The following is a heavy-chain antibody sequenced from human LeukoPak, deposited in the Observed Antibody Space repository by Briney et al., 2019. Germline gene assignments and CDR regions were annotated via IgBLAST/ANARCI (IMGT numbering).Heavy chain of an antibody. CDR2: ISGYQGST. J-gene: IGHJ4*02. V-gene: IGHV1-18*01. CDR1: GYTFTNYG. D-gene: IGHD5-24*01. CDR3: ARSDLGTITAGRFNY. Sequence: ASVKVSCKASGYTFTNYGITWVRQAPGQGLEWMGWISGYQGSTKYAQNFQGRVTMTIDTSTSTAYMDLRSVRSDDTAIYFCARSDLGTITAGRFNYWGQGTLVAVCS.